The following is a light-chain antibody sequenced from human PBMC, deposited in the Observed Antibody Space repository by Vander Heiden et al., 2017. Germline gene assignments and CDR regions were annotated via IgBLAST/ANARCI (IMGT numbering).Light chain of an antibody. V-gene: IGLV10-54*04. CDR2: RNN. CDR3: SAWDSSRSAHVV. CDR1: STNVGNQG. Sequence: QAGLTQPPSVSKGLRQTATLTCTGNSTNVGNQGAAWLQQHQGHPPKLLSYRNNNRPSGISEGFSASRSGNTAALTITGLQPEDEADYYCSAWDSSRSAHVVFGGGTKLTVL. J-gene: IGLJ2*01.